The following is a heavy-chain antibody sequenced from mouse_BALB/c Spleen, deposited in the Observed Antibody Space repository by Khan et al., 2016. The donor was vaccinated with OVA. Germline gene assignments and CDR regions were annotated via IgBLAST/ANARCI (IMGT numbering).Heavy chain of an antibody. CDR2: INPSDGGA. D-gene: IGHD6-1*01. J-gene: IGHJ3*01. CDR3: TRSGYASPFAY. Sequence: QVQLQQPGAELVKPGASVKLSCKASGYTFSSYYLYWVKMRPGQGLEWIGGINPSDGGAHFNEKFKTKATLTVDKSSSTAYMEFSSLTSKDSAVYFCTRSGYASPFAYWGQGTLVTVSA. CDR1: GYTFSSYY. V-gene: IGHV1S81*02.